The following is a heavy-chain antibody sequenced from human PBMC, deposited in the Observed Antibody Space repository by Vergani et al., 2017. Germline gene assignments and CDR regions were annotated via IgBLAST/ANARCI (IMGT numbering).Heavy chain of an antibody. D-gene: IGHD3-10*01. CDR1: GFTFSSYA. CDR3: AREGQGSHYYYGMDV. J-gene: IGHJ6*02. Sequence: EVQLLESGGGLVQPGGSLRLSCAASGFTFSSYAMSWVRQAPGKGLEWVSAISGSGVSTYYADSVKGRFTISRDNSKNTLYLQMNSLRAEDTAVYYCAREGQGSHYYYGMDVWGQGTTVTVSS. V-gene: IGHV3-23*01. CDR2: ISGSGVST.